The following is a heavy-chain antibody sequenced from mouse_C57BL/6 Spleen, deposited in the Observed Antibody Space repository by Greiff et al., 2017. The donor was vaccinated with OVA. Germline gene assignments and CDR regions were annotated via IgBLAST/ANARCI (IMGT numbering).Heavy chain of an antibody. V-gene: IGHV2-2*01. CDR3: ASSNSGYYYAMDY. CDR1: GFSLTSYG. J-gene: IGHJ4*01. Sequence: QVQLKESGPGLVQPSQSLSITCTASGFSLTSYGVHWVRQSPGKGLEWLGVIWRGGSTDYYPAIISRQSISKDNSKSQVFFKMNSLQADDTAIYYCASSNSGYYYAMDYWGQGTSVTVSS. D-gene: IGHD2-5*01. CDR2: IWRGGST.